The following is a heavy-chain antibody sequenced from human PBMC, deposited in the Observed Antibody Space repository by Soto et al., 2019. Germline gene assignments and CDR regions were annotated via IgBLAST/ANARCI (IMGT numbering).Heavy chain of an antibody. CDR2: ISYDGSNK. J-gene: IGHJ6*02. CDR1: GFTFSSYA. V-gene: IGHV3-30-3*01. Sequence: QVQLVESGGGVVQPGRSLRLSCAASGFTFSSYAMHWVRQAPGKGLEWVAVISYDGSNKYYADSVKGRFTISRDNSKNALYLQMNSLRAEDTAVYYCARAPHGPGYCSSTSCQGNYYYYGMDVWGQGTTVTVSS. D-gene: IGHD2-2*03. CDR3: ARAPHGPGYCSSTSCQGNYYYYGMDV.